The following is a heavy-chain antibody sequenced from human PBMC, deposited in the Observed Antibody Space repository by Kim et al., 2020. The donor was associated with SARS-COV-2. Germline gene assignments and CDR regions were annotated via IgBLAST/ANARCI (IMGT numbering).Heavy chain of an antibody. CDR1: GFTFSSYA. V-gene: IGHV3-23*01. Sequence: GGSLRLSCAASGFTFSSYAMSWVRQAPGKGLEWVSAISGSGGSTYYADSVKGRFTISRDNSKNTLYLQMNSLRAEDTAVYYCAKDPAIAVAGENYYYYYGMDVWGQGTTVTVSS. J-gene: IGHJ6*02. CDR2: ISGSGGST. D-gene: IGHD6-19*01. CDR3: AKDPAIAVAGENYYYYYGMDV.